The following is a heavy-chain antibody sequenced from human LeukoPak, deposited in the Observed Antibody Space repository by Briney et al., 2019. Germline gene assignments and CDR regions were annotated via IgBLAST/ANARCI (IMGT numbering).Heavy chain of an antibody. V-gene: IGHV2-70*01. J-gene: IGHJ4*02. D-gene: IGHD3-10*01. CDR3: ARIPYGSGSYDY. CDR2: IDWDDDK. Sequence: RESGPALAKPTQTLTLTCTFSGFSLSTSGMCVSWIRQPPGKALEWLALIDWDDDKYYSTSLKTRLTISKDTSKNQVVLTMTNMDPVDTATYYCARIPYGSGSYDYWGQGTLVTVSS. CDR1: GFSLSTSGMC.